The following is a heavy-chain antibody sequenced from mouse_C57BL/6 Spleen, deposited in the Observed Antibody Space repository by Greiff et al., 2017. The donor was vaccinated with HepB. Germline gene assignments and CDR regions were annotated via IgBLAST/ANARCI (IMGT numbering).Heavy chain of an antibody. CDR1: GFNIKDDY. CDR2: IDPENGDT. D-gene: IGHD1-1*01. J-gene: IGHJ2*01. Sequence: VQLQQSGAELVRPGASVKLSCTASGFNIKDDYMHWVKQRPEQGLEWIGWIDPENGDTEYASKFQGKATITADTSANTAYLQLSSLTSEDTAVYDCTPSPTVVRGDWGQGTTLTVAS. V-gene: IGHV14-4*01. CDR3: TPSPTVVRGD.